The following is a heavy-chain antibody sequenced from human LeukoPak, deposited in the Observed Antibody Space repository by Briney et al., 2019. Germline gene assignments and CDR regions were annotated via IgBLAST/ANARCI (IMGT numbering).Heavy chain of an antibody. D-gene: IGHD3-22*01. CDR1: GFTFSNAW. CDR2: IKSKTDGGTT. CDR3: TTYDSSGYLPDY. J-gene: IGHJ4*02. Sequence: GGSLRLSCAASGFTFSNAWMSWVRQAPGKGLEWVGRIKSKTDGGTTDYAAPVKGRFTISRDDSKNTLYLQMNSLKTEDTAVYYCTTYDSSGYLPDYWGQGTLVTVSS. V-gene: IGHV3-15*01.